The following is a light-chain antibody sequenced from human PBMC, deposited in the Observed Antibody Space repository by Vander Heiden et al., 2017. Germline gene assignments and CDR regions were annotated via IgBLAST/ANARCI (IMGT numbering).Light chain of an antibody. CDR1: QGITSA. Sequence: AIQLTQSPSPLPTSVGARATIPCRAVQGITSALAWYQQKPGKRPELLIYDATSWETGVPLRFSGSGSGTDFTLTISSLQPEDAATYFCQQFSIYPRTFGQGTKLEIK. CDR2: DAT. V-gene: IGKV1-13*02. CDR3: QQFSIYPRT. J-gene: IGKJ2*01.